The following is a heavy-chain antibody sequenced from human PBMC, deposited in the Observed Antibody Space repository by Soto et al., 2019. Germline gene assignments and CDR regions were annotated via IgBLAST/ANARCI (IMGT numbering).Heavy chain of an antibody. Sequence: SETLSLTCTVSGGSISSGGYYWSWIRQHPGKGLEWIGYIYYSGSTYYNPSLKSRVTISVDTSKNQFSLKLSSVTAADTAVYYCARDGSHCSGGSCYGGRAFDIWGQGTMVTVSS. CDR2: IYYSGST. D-gene: IGHD2-15*01. CDR3: ARDGSHCSGGSCYGGRAFDI. V-gene: IGHV4-31*03. CDR1: GGSISSGGYY. J-gene: IGHJ3*02.